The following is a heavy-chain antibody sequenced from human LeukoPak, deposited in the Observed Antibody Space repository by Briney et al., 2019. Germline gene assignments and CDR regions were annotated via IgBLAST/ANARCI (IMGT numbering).Heavy chain of an antibody. CDR3: ASPVGGSYMSLDY. V-gene: IGHV5-51*01. D-gene: IGHD1-26*01. CDR1: GYSFTSYW. J-gene: IGHJ4*02. Sequence: GESLKISCQGSGYSFTSYWIGWVRQLPGKGLEWMGIIYPGDSDTRYSPSFQGQVTISADTSISTAYLQWSSLKASDTAMYYCASPVGGSYMSLDYWGQGTLVTVSS. CDR2: IYPGDSDT.